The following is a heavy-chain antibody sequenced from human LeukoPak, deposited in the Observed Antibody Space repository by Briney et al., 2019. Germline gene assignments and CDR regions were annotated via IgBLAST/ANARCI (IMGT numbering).Heavy chain of an antibody. V-gene: IGHV3-30-3*01. J-gene: IGHJ6*02. CDR1: GFTFSSYA. CDR3: ARGASLTLTPYYGMDV. Sequence: GGSLRLSCAASGFTFSSYAMHWVRQAPGKGLEWVAVISYDGSNKYYADSVKGRFTISRDNSKNTLYLQMNSLRAEDTAVYYCARGASLTLTPYYGMDVWGQGTTVTVSS. CDR2: ISYDGSNK.